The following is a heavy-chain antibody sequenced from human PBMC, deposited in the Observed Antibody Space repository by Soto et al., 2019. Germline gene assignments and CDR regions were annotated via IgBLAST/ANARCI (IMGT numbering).Heavy chain of an antibody. CDR3: AKDYFDSSGYYSFLGY. D-gene: IGHD3-22*01. V-gene: IGHV3-23*01. J-gene: IGHJ4*02. CDR2: VSGGGGST. CDR1: GFTFSSYA. Sequence: GGSLRLSCAASGFTFSSYAMSWVRQAPGKGLEWVSAVSGGGGSTYYSDSVKGRFTISRDNSKNTLYLQMNSLRAEDTAVYYCAKDYFDSSGYYSFLGYWGQGTVVTVSS.